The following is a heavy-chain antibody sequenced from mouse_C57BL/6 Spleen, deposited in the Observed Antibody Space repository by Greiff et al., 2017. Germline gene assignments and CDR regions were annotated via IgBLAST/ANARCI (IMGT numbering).Heavy chain of an antibody. CDR2: INYDGSST. Sequence: EVQLVESEGGLVQPGSSMKLSCTASGFTFSDYYMAWVRQVPEKGLEWVANINYDGSSTYYLDSLKSRFIISRDNAKNILYLQMSSLKSEDTATYYCARPHYYGSSPWWYFDVWGTGTTVTVSS. V-gene: IGHV5-16*01. CDR3: ARPHYYGSSPWWYFDV. D-gene: IGHD1-1*01. CDR1: GFTFSDYY. J-gene: IGHJ1*03.